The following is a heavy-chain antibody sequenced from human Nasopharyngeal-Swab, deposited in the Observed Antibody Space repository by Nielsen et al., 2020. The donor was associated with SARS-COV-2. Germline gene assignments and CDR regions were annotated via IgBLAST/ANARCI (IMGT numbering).Heavy chain of an antibody. CDR1: GGSFTTYL. V-gene: IGHV4-34*01. CDR2: INHRGSA. Sequence: SETLSLTCDVYGGSFTTYLWNWIRQPPGKGLEWIGEINHRGSADYNPSLKSRVTMSVDTSKRKFSLKLSSVTAEDTAMYYCARSFGFMPSFFDYWGQGTLVSVS. CDR3: ARSFGFMPSFFDY. J-gene: IGHJ4*02. D-gene: IGHD2-8*01.